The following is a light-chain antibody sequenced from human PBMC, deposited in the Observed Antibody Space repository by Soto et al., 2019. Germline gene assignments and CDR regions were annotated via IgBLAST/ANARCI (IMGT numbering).Light chain of an antibody. CDR3: QLYGSSPQRYT. CDR1: QSVSSSY. J-gene: IGKJ2*01. Sequence: ESVLTQSPGTLSLSPGERAALSCRASQSVSSSYLAWYQQKSGQAPRLLIYAASTRATGIPDRFSGSGSGTDFTLTISRLEPEDFAVYFCQLYGSSPQRYTFDQGTKVDIK. V-gene: IGKV3-20*01. CDR2: AAS.